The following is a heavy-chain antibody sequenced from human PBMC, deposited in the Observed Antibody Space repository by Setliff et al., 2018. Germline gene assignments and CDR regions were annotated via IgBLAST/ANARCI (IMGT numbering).Heavy chain of an antibody. CDR2: IKKDGSIN. Sequence: LRLSCAASGFTFRSYWMSWVRQAPGKGLEWVANIKKDGSINYYLDSVRGRFTISRDNAENSLTLQMNSLRVEDTAVYYCSRDLQGSGDYVVDYWGQGTMGTVSS. J-gene: IGHJ4*03. D-gene: IGHD4-17*01. V-gene: IGHV3-7*01. CDR3: SRDLQGSGDYVVDY. CDR1: GFTFRSYW.